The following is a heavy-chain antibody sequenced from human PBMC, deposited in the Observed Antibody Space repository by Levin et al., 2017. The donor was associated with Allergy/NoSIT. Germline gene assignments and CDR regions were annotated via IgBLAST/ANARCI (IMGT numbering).Heavy chain of an antibody. CDR1: GFTVSSNY. D-gene: IGHD6-19*01. CDR3: ARTYSSGGLFYY. CDR2: IYSGGST. V-gene: IGHV3-66*02. J-gene: IGHJ4*02. Sequence: GESLKISCAASGFTVSSNYMSWVRQAPGKGLEWVSVIYSGGSTYYADSVKGRFTISRDNSKNTLYLQMNSLRAEDTAVYYCARTYSSGGLFYYWGQGTLVTVSS.